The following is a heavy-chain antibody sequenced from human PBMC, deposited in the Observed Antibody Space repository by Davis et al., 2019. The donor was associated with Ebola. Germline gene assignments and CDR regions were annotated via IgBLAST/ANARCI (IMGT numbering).Heavy chain of an antibody. CDR3: ARAVFHEVLDY. CDR2: VSHGEREK. Sequence: GESLKISCAASGFTFSNYAMNWVRQAPRKGLELVALVSHGEREKFYADSVKGRFTISRDNSENTLYLQMNSLTADDTAVYYCARAVFHEVLDYGGQGTPVTVSS. D-gene: IGHD3-3*01. CDR1: GFTFSNYA. V-gene: IGHV3-30*04. J-gene: IGHJ4*02.